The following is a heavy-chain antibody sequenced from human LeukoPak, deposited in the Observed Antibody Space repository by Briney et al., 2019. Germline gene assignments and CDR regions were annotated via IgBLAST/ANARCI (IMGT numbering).Heavy chain of an antibody. CDR3: APQPYGRETALNY. J-gene: IGHJ4*02. CDR2: IHSRTGGT. Sequence: ASVKVSCKASGYTFTGQYMHWVRQAPGQGLEWMGWIHSRTGGTTYAQKFQGRVTMTRDASISTAYMELSSLTSDDTAVYYCAPQPYGRETALNYWGQGTQVTVSS. CDR1: GYTFTGQY. D-gene: IGHD5-18*01. V-gene: IGHV1-2*02.